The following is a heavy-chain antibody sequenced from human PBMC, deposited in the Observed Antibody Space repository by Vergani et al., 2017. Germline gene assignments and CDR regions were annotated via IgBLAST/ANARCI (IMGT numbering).Heavy chain of an antibody. D-gene: IGHD2-15*01. V-gene: IGHV5-51*01. J-gene: IGHJ5*02. CDR3: ARQGGYCSGGSCYWFDP. Sequence: EVQLVQSGAEVKKPGESLKISCKGSGYSFTRYWIGWVRQMPGKGLEWMGIIYPGNSDTRYSLSFQGQITISADKSISTAYLRWSSLKASDTAMYYCARQGGYCSGGSCYWFDPWGQGTLVTVSS. CDR2: IYPGNSDT. CDR1: GYSFTRYW.